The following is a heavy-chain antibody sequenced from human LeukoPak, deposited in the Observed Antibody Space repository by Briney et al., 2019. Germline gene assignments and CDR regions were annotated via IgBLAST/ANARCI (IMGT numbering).Heavy chain of an antibody. D-gene: IGHD3-10*01. Sequence: GGSLRLSCAASGFTFDDYAMHWVRQAPGKGLEWVSGISWNSGSIGYADSVKGRFTISRDNAKNSLYLQMNSLRAEDTALYYCAKDAVRGVIPFYAFDIWGQGTMVTVSS. CDR3: AKDAVRGVIPFYAFDI. J-gene: IGHJ3*02. V-gene: IGHV3-9*01. CDR1: GFTFDDYA. CDR2: ISWNSGSI.